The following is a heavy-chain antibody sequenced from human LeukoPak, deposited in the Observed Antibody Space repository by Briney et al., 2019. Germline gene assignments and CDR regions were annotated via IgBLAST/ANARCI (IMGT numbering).Heavy chain of an antibody. CDR2: INHSGST. J-gene: IGHJ4*02. V-gene: IGHV4-34*01. Sequence: SETLSLTCAVYGGSFSGYYWSWIRQPPGKGLEWIGEINHSGSTNYNPSLKSRVTISVDTSKNQFSLKLSSVTAADTAVYYCAREPVGATTTSFDYWGQGTLVTVSS. CDR1: GGSFSGYY. CDR3: AREPVGATTTSFDY. D-gene: IGHD1-26*01.